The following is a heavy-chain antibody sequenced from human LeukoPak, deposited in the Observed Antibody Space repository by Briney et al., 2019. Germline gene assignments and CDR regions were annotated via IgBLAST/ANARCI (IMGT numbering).Heavy chain of an antibody. CDR2: ISWNSGSI. CDR3: AKDIAAAAVAFDI. Sequence: GRSLRLSCAASGFTFDDYAMHWVRQAPGKGLESVSGISWNSGSIFYADSVKGRFTISRDNAKNSLYLQMNSLRAEDTALYYCAKDIAAAAVAFDIWGQGTMVTVSS. V-gene: IGHV3-9*01. D-gene: IGHD6-13*01. J-gene: IGHJ3*02. CDR1: GFTFDDYA.